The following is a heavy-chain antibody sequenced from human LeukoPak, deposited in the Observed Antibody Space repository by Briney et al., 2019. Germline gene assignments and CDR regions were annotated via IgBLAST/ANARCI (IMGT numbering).Heavy chain of an antibody. Sequence: SETLSLTCTVSGGSIMVAAYSWSWIRQPPGKGLEWIGYIYHSGRTYYNPSLKSRVTISLDRSKNQFSLKLSSVTAADTAVYFCARGYGDNSGAFDIWGQGALVTVSS. CDR1: GGSIMVAAYS. J-gene: IGHJ3*02. D-gene: IGHD4-23*01. CDR3: ARGYGDNSGAFDI. CDR2: IYHSGRT. V-gene: IGHV4-30-2*01.